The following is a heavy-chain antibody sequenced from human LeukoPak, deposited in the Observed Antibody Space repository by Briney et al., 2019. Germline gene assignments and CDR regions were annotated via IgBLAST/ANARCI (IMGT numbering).Heavy chain of an antibody. D-gene: IGHD4-17*01. V-gene: IGHV4-39*07. Sequence: KSSETLSLTCTVSGGSISSSSYYWGWIRQPPGKGLEWIGSIYYSGSTYYNPSLKSRVTISMDTSKKQFSLNLRSVTAADTAVYYCARTTVTTGYMDVWGKGTTVTVSS. J-gene: IGHJ6*03. CDR2: IYYSGST. CDR3: ARTTVTTGYMDV. CDR1: GGSISSSSYY.